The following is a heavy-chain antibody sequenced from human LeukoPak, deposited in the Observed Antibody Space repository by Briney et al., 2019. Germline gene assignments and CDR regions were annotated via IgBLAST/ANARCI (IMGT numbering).Heavy chain of an antibody. V-gene: IGHV3-30*02. J-gene: IGHJ5*02. D-gene: IGHD6-25*01. Sequence: GGSLRLSCAASGFTFSSYGMHWVRQAPGKGLEWVAFIRYDGSNKYYADSVKGRFTISRDNSKNTLYLQMNSLRAEDTAVCYCAKEAASPPEDWFDPWGQGTLVTVSS. CDR1: GFTFSSYG. CDR2: IRYDGSNK. CDR3: AKEAASPPEDWFDP.